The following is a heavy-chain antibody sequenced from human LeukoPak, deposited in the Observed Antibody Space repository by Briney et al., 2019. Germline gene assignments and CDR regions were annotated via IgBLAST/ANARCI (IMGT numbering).Heavy chain of an antibody. V-gene: IGHV4-59*01. D-gene: IGHD2-2*01. J-gene: IGHJ5*02. CDR2: IYYSGST. CDR3: ARGCSSTSCYEAWGFDP. CDR1: GGSFSGYY. Sequence: SETLSLTCAVYGGSFSGYYWSWIRQPPGKGLEWIGYIYYSGSTNYNPSLKSRVTISVDTSKNQFSLKLSSVTAADTAVYYCARGCSSTSCYEAWGFDPWGQGTLVTVSS.